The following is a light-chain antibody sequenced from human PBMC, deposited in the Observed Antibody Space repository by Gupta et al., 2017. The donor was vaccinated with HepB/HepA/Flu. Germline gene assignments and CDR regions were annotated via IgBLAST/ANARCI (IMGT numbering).Light chain of an antibody. CDR2: ETS. Sequence: IVFTQSPVTLSLSPGERATLSCRASESVSRSKLAWYQQKHGQAPRLLTYETSIRATGIPERFSGRGSGKDLPLTIRRLEPKDLEVYIGLKYGTTPWTFGQGTKVEIK. V-gene: IGKV3-20*01. CDR1: ESVSRSK. CDR3: LKYGTTPWT. J-gene: IGKJ1*01.